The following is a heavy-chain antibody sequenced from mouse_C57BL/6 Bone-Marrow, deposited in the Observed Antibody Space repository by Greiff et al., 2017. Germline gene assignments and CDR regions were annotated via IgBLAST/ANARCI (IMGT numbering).Heavy chain of an antibody. Sequence: EVQVVESGAELVKPGASVKLSCTASGFNIKDYYMHWVKQRTEQGLEWIGRIDHEDGETKYAPKFQGKATITADTSSNTAYLQLSSLTSEDTAVYYCARSLLWFSWFAYWGQGTLVTVSA. CDR3: ARSLLWFSWFAY. J-gene: IGHJ3*01. CDR2: IDHEDGET. CDR1: GFNIKDYY. V-gene: IGHV14-2*01. D-gene: IGHD2-9*01.